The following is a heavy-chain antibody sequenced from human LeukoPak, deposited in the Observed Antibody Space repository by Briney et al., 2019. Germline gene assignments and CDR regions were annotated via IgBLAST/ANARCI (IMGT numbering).Heavy chain of an antibody. CDR3: ARVWTGQWPPHYYYMDV. Sequence: GESLRLSCAASGFTFNVYTMYWVRQAPGKGLEWVSGIRHSDGNAYYADSVKGRFTISSDKSKNSLYLQMNSLRAEDTAVYYCARVWTGQWPPHYYYMDVWGKGTTVTISS. CDR1: GFTFNVYT. J-gene: IGHJ6*03. CDR2: IRHSDGNA. D-gene: IGHD6-19*01. V-gene: IGHV3-23*01.